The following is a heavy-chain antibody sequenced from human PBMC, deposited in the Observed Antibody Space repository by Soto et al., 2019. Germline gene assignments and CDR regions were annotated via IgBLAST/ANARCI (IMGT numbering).Heavy chain of an antibody. CDR2: MNAKSGDT. Sequence: ASVKVSCKASGYTFSDFDINWLRQAAGQGPEWMEWMNAKSGDTFSAQRLQGKFNMTWDTSLSTAYMEVGSLTSDDAAIYYCARGHPFDYAGFDVWGQGTTVTVSS. V-gene: IGHV1-8*01. CDR1: GYTFSDFD. CDR3: ARGHPFDYAGFDV. D-gene: IGHD3-16*01. J-gene: IGHJ6*02.